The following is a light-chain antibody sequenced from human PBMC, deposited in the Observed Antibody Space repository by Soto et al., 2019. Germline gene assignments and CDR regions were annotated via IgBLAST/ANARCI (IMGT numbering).Light chain of an antibody. Sequence: ENVLTQSPGTLSLSPGERATLSCRASQSISSSYLAWYQQKPGQTPRLLIYHASNNATGIPDRFSGSGSGTDFTLTISRLEPEDFAVYYCQQYGDSLLTFGGGTKVEIK. CDR3: QQYGDSLLT. V-gene: IGKV3-20*01. CDR2: HAS. CDR1: QSISSSY. J-gene: IGKJ4*01.